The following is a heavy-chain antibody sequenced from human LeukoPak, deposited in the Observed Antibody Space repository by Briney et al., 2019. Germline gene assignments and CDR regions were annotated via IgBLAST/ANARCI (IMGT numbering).Heavy chain of an antibody. V-gene: IGHV4-4*02. CDR3: ARQTWGGNYHPYYFDY. Sequence: NSSETLSLTCGVSGGSISSTNWWSWVRQPPGQGLEWIGEISLTGRTNYNPSLNGRVTMSLDESRNQLSLNLTSVTAADTAVFYCARQTWGGNYHPYYFDYWGQGTLVPVSS. CDR2: ISLTGRT. J-gene: IGHJ4*02. D-gene: IGHD4-23*01. CDR1: GGSISSTNW.